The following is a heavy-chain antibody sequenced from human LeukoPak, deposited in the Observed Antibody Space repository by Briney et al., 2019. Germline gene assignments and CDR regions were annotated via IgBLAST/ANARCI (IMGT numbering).Heavy chain of an antibody. Sequence: PSPTLSLPCTVSAGSISSRSYYWARLRQPPGNGLERFGMIYYSGRTYYNPSLKSRVTISGDTSKNLFSLKLGPVTAADTAVYYCARICGGDFYYYYYYGMDVWGQGTTVTVSS. CDR1: AGSISSRSYY. J-gene: IGHJ6*02. CDR2: IYYSGRT. V-gene: IGHV4-39*01. D-gene: IGHD2-21*02. CDR3: ARICGGDFYYYYYYGMDV.